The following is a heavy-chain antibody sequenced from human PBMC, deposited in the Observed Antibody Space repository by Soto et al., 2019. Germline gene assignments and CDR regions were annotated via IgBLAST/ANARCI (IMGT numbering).Heavy chain of an antibody. V-gene: IGHV3-7*03. CDR3: ARAEDYDFWSGPPKYFDN. CDR1: GFTFRSYW. CDR2: IKPDGSEK. Sequence: WGSLRLSCATSGFTFRSYWMTWFRQAPGKGPEWVANIKPDGSEKQYVDSVKGRFTVSRDNAKKSLDLQMNSLRVEDTAVYYCARAEDYDFWSGPPKYFDNWGQGTQVTVSS. D-gene: IGHD3-3*01. J-gene: IGHJ4*02.